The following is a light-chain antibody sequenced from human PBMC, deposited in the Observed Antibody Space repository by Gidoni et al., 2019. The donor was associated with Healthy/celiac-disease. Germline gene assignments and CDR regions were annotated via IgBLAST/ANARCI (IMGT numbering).Light chain of an antibody. V-gene: IGKV3-11*01. CDR3: QQRSNWAPT. CDR1: QSVSIY. J-gene: IGKJ2*01. CDR2: DAS. Sequence: EIVLTQSPATLSLSPGERATLSCRASQSVSIYLAWYQPKPGQAPRLLIYDASNRATGIPARCSGSGSGTNFTLTIMNLEPEEFAVYYCQQRSNWAPTFGQGTKLEIK.